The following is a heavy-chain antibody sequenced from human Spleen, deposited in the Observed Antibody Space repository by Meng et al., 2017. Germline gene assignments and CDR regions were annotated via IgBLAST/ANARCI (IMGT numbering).Heavy chain of an antibody. V-gene: IGHV3-30*04. CDR1: GFTFSSYA. CDR2: ISYDGSNK. Sequence: GGSLRLSCAASGFTFSSYAMHWVRQAPGKGLEWVAVISYDGSNKYYADSVQGRFTISRDNSKNTLYLQKNSLRAEDTAVYYCARPLGGLSSKYFQHWGQGTLVTVSS. CDR3: ARPLGGLSSKYFQH. D-gene: IGHD2-8*02. J-gene: IGHJ1*01.